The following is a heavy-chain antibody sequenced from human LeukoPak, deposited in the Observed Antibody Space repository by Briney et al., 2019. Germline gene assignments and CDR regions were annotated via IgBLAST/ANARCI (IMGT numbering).Heavy chain of an antibody. CDR3: ARVVRGAVTSNCFAP. D-gene: IGHD4-17*01. J-gene: IGHJ5*02. CDR2: ISDSGAT. CDR1: GGSINDFY. Sequence: PSETLSLTCTVSGGSINDFYWTWIRQAPGKGLEWVGYISDSGATDYNPSLRSQVTMSVDTSKNEFSLQLTSVTAADTAMYYCARVVRGAVTSNCFAPWGKGTLVTVSS. V-gene: IGHV4-59*01.